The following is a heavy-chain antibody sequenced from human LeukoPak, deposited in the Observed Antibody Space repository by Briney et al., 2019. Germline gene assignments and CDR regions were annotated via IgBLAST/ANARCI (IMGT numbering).Heavy chain of an antibody. CDR1: GGSISGYY. CDR3: ARGFEGVAGWFDP. V-gene: IGHV4-59*01. CDR2: ISHRGST. J-gene: IGHJ5*02. Sequence: SETLSLTCTVSGGSISGYYWSWIRQPPGKSLEWIGCISHRGSTKYNLSLKSRVTMSVDTSKNQFSLKLSSVIAADTAMYYCARGFEGVAGWFDPWGQGTLVTVSS. D-gene: IGHD3-16*01.